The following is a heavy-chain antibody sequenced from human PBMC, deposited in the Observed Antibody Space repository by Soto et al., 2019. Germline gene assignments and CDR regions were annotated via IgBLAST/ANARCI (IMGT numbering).Heavy chain of an antibody. CDR1: GFTLSSTG. Sequence: GGSLRLSCVASGFTLSSTGMHWVRQAPGKGLEWVAMISYDGSNTFYADSVKGRFTISRDNSWNTLYLQMDSLRPEDTSVYYCAKDWGSSGWFNWFDPWGQGTLVTVSS. CDR3: AKDWGSSGWFNWFDP. J-gene: IGHJ5*02. CDR2: ISYDGSNT. V-gene: IGHV3-30*18. D-gene: IGHD6-19*01.